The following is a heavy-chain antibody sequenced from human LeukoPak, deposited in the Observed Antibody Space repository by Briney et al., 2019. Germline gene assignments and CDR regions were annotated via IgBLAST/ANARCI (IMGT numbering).Heavy chain of an antibody. V-gene: IGHV3-30-3*01. CDR1: GFTFGTYS. D-gene: IGHD6-19*01. J-gene: IGHJ4*02. Sequence: PGRSLRLSCAASGFTFGTYSMHWVRQAPGKGLEWEAIISSAGTIINYADSVKGRFSISRDNSKNTLYLQMDSLRVEDTAVYYCAKDHRWLVDYWGQGSLVTVSS. CDR3: AKDHRWLVDY. CDR2: ISSAGTII.